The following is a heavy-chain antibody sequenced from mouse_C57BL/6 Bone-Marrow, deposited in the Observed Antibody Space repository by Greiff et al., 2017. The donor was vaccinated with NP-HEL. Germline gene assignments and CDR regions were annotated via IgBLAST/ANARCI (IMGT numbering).Heavy chain of an antibody. CDR3: ARGDITTVVALHWYFDV. Sequence: QVQLQQPGAELVKPGASVKLSCKASGYTFTSYWMQWVKQSPGQGLEWIGEIDPSDSYTNYNQKFKGKATLTVDTSSSTAYMQLSSLTSEDSAVYDCARGDITTVVALHWYFDVWGTGTTVTVSS. D-gene: IGHD1-1*01. CDR1: GYTFTSYW. J-gene: IGHJ1*03. CDR2: IDPSDSYT. V-gene: IGHV1-50*01.